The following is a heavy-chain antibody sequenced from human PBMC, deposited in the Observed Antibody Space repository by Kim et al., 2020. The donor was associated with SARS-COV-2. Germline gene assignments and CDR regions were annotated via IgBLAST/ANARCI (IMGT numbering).Heavy chain of an antibody. V-gene: IGHV4-39*01. CDR3: ARRGQYYGDYSV. J-gene: IGHJ4*02. D-gene: IGHD4-17*01. Sequence: SETLSLTCTVSGGSISSSSYYWGWIRQPPGKGLEWIGSIYYSGSTYYNPSLKSRVTISVDTSKNQFSLKLSSVTAADTAVYYCARRGQYYGDYSVWGQGTLVAVSS. CDR1: GGSISSSSYY. CDR2: IYYSGST.